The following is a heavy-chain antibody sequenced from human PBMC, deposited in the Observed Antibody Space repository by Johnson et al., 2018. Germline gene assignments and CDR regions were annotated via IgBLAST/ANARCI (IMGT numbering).Heavy chain of an antibody. V-gene: IGHV3-9*01. Sequence: VQLVQSGGGLVQPGRSLRLSCAASGFTFDDYAMHWVRQAPGKGLEWVSGISWNSGTIGYADSVKGRFTISRDNAKNSLYLQMNSLRAEETALYYCAKDSGSSTSCDTWMGGQFPYGMDVWGQGTTVTVS. D-gene: IGHD2-2*02. CDR1: GFTFDDYA. J-gene: IGHJ6*02. CDR3: AKDSGSSTSCDTWMGGQFPYGMDV. CDR2: ISWNSGTI.